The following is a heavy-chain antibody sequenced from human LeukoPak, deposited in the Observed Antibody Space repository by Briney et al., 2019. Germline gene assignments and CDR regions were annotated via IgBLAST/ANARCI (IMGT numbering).Heavy chain of an antibody. D-gene: IGHD7-27*01. Sequence: GGSLRLSCAASGFTFSSYTMSWVRQAPGKGLEWVSTITTSDGNTYYADSVKGRFTVSRDNSKNTLFLQMNSLRAEDTAVYYCARDGGLWVSAHWGDSWGRGTLVTVSS. CDR2: ITTSDGNT. J-gene: IGHJ4*02. CDR3: ARDGGLWVSAHWGDS. V-gene: IGHV3-23*01. CDR1: GFTFSSYT.